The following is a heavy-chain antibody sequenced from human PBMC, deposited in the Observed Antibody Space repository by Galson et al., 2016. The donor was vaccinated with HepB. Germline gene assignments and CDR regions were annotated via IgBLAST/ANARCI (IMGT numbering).Heavy chain of an antibody. V-gene: IGHV1-8*01. Sequence: SVKVSCTASGFTFTTPDINWVRQVAGQGLEWMGWMNPNSGDTGYAQNFQGRVTMARNTSISPAYMELSSQTSEDTAVYFCARGRGYGDNPFDYWGQGALVTVSS. D-gene: IGHD2-15*01. CDR1: GFTFTTPD. CDR2: MNPNSGDT. CDR3: ARGRGYGDNPFDY. J-gene: IGHJ4*02.